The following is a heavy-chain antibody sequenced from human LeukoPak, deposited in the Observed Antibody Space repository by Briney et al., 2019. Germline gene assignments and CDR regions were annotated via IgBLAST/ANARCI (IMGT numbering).Heavy chain of an antibody. Sequence: SVKVSCKASGDTFSSYAISWVRQAPGQGLEWMGGIIPIFGTANYAQKFQGRVTIAADESTSTAYMELSSLRSEDTAVYYCARGFNIRNFDYWGQGTLVTVSS. CDR2: IIPIFGTA. D-gene: IGHD1-14*01. CDR1: GDTFSSYA. CDR3: ARGFNIRNFDY. V-gene: IGHV1-69*13. J-gene: IGHJ4*02.